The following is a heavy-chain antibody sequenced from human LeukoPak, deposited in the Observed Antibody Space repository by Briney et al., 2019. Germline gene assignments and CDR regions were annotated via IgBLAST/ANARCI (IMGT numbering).Heavy chain of an antibody. V-gene: IGHV1-18*01. J-gene: IGHJ4*02. CDR3: ARVYCSGGSCYWDEDY. D-gene: IGHD2-15*01. CDR2: ISAYNGNT. CDR1: GYTFTSYG. Sequence: ASVKVSCKASGYTFTSYGISWVRQAPGQGLKWMGWISAYNGNTNYAQKLQGRVTMTTDTSTSTAYMELRSLRSDDTAVYYCARVYCSGGSCYWDEDYWGQGTLVTVSS.